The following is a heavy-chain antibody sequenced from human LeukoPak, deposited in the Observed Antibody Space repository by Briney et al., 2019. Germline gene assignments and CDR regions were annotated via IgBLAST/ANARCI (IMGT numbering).Heavy chain of an antibody. V-gene: IGHV4-59*12. Sequence: SETLSLTCTVSGGSISSDNWSWIRQPPGKGLEWIGCIYYSGSTNYNPSLKSRVTISVDRSKNQFSLKLSSVTAADTAVYYCARSKWELLIDYWGQGTLVTVSS. J-gene: IGHJ4*02. D-gene: IGHD1-26*01. CDR3: ARSKWELLIDY. CDR1: GGSISSDN. CDR2: IYYSGST.